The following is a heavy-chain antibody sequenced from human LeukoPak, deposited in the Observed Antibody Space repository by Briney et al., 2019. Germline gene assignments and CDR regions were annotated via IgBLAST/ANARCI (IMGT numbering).Heavy chain of an antibody. V-gene: IGHV1-18*01. CDR3: AKAPAGTSDDAFDI. CDR1: GYTFTSYG. Sequence: ASVKVSCKASGYTFTSYGISWVRQAPGQGLEWMGWISAYNGNTNYAQKLQGRVTMTTDTSTSTAYMELRSLRSDDTAVYYCAKAPAGTSDDAFDIWGQGTMVTVSS. CDR2: ISAYNGNT. J-gene: IGHJ3*02. D-gene: IGHD6-13*01.